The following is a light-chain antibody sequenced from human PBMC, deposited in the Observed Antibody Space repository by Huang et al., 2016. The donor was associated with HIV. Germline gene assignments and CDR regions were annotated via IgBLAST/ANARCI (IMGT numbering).Light chain of an antibody. V-gene: IGKV3-20*01. J-gene: IGKJ2*01. CDR1: QTLADNY. CDR3: QQYASSTFT. Sequence: EIGLTQSPATLSLSPGQTATLSCRASQTLADNYLAWYQQKPGQAPRLLVYGASNRVNDVPARFSGSGSGTDFTLSISRLEPEDFALYFCQQYASSTFTFGRGTNLEI. CDR2: GAS.